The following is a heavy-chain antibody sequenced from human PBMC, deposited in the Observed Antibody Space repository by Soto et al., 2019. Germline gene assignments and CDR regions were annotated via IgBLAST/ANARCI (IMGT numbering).Heavy chain of an antibody. CDR3: VRDDFWSGYYRYFDY. CDR1: GFDFSDYY. Sequence: GGSLRLSCTASGFDFSDYYMSWIRQAPGKGLEWISYISGRGSAIYYTDSVKGRFTISRDNAKNSLYLQMNSLRAEDTAVYYCVRDDFWSGYYRYFDYWGQGTLVTVSS. J-gene: IGHJ4*02. CDR2: ISGRGSAI. D-gene: IGHD3-3*01. V-gene: IGHV3-11*01.